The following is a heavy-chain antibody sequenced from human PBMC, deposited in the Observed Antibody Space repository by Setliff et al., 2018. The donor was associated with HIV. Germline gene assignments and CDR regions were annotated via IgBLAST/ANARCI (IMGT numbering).Heavy chain of an antibody. J-gene: IGHJ4*02. Sequence: SETLSLTCTVSGGSISTYYWTWIRQPPGKGLEWIGYIYTSGSTSYNPSLKSRLTISLDTSKNQFSLKLSSVTAADAAVYYCARQERYCTSADCYRYFNYWGQGTLVTVSS. D-gene: IGHD2-2*02. V-gene: IGHV4-4*09. CDR1: GGSISTYY. CDR2: IYTSGST. CDR3: ARQERYCTSADCYRYFNY.